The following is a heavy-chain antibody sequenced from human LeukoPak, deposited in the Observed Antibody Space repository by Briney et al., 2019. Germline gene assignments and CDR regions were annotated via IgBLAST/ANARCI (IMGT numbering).Heavy chain of an antibody. D-gene: IGHD3-10*01. CDR1: GGSISSYY. J-gene: IGHJ5*02. V-gene: IGHV4-4*07. CDR3: ARGNGPLWFGDSINWFDP. CDR2: IYTSGST. Sequence: DPSETLSLTCTVSGGSISSYYWSWIRQPAGKGLEWIGRIYTSGSTNYNPSLKSRVTMSVDTSKNQFSLKLSSVTAADTAVYYCARGNGPLWFGDSINWFDPWGQGTLVTVSS.